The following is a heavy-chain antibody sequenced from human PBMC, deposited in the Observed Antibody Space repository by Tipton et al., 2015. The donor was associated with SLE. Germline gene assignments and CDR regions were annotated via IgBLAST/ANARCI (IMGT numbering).Heavy chain of an antibody. V-gene: IGHV4-61*09. CDR2: IYSSGST. D-gene: IGHD5-24*01. CDR1: GGSIITGSFY. Sequence: TLSLTCTVSGGSIITGSFYWSWIRQPAEKGLEWIGHIYSSGSTNYNPSLRSRVTISVDTSENQFSLRLNSVTAADTAVYYCARDFMANGNWFDPWGQGTLVTVSS. J-gene: IGHJ5*02. CDR3: ARDFMANGNWFDP.